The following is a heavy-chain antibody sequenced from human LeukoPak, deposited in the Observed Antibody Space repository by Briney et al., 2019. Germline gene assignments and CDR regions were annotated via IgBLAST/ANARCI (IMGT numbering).Heavy chain of an antibody. CDR2: INSDGSST. CDR1: GFTFSSYW. V-gene: IGHV3-74*01. Sequence: PGGSLRLSCAASGFTFSSYWMHWVRQAPGKGLVWVSRINSDGSSTSYADSVKGRFTISRDNAKNTLYLQMNSLRAEDTAVYYCAKEDSSTSCYDYWGQGTLVTVSS. CDR3: AKEDSSTSCYDY. J-gene: IGHJ4*02. D-gene: IGHD2-2*01.